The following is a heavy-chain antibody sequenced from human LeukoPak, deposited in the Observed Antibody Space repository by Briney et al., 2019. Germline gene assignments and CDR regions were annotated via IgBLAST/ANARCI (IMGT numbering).Heavy chain of an antibody. CDR1: GGSFSGYY. D-gene: IGHD4-17*01. Sequence: SETLSLTCAVYGGSFSGYYWSWIRQPPGKGLEWIGEINHSGSTNYNPSLKSRVTISVDTSKNQFSLKLSSVTAADTAVYYCARDNDYGDYAQYNWFDPWGQGTLVTVSS. CDR2: INHSGST. J-gene: IGHJ5*02. CDR3: ARDNDYGDYAQYNWFDP. V-gene: IGHV4-34*01.